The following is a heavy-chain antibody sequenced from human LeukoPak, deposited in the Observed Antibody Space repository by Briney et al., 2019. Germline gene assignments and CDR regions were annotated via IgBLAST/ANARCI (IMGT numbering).Heavy chain of an antibody. CDR3: AILNAHGDYLGYFQD. J-gene: IGHJ1*01. V-gene: IGHV4-39*07. Sequence: SETLSLTCTVSGGSIISSSYYWGWIRQPPGKGLEWIGSIYYSGSTYYNPSLKSRVTVSVDTSKNQFSLKLSSVTAADTAVYYCAILNAHGDYLGYFQDWGQGTLVTVSS. CDR2: IYYSGST. CDR1: GGSIISSSYY. D-gene: IGHD4-17*01.